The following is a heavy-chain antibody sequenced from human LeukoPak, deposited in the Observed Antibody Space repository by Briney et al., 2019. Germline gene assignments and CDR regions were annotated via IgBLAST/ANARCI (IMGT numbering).Heavy chain of an antibody. V-gene: IGHV3-23*01. D-gene: IGHD5-12*01. CDR3: ARDDSDIVATTKAFDY. CDR2: ISSSGGST. Sequence: GGSLRLSCVASGFTFSNYAMSWVRQAPGKGPEWVSVISSSGGSTYKADSVRGRFTISRDNSKNTLYLQMNSLRAEDTAVYFCARDDSDIVATTKAFDYWGQGTLVTVSS. J-gene: IGHJ4*02. CDR1: GFTFSNYA.